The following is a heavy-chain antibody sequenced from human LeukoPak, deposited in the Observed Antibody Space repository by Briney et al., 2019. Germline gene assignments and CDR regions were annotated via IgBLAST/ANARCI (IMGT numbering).Heavy chain of an antibody. J-gene: IGHJ4*02. D-gene: IGHD3-10*01. CDR2: ISGSGGST. CDR3: AKAQRITMVRGAIHHGFDY. V-gene: IGHV3-23*01. CDR1: GFTFSSYA. Sequence: GGSLRLSCAASGFTFSSYAMSWVRQAPGKGLEWVSAISGSGGSTYYADSVKGRFTISRDNSKNTLYLQMNSLRAEDTAVYYCAKAQRITMVRGAIHHGFDYWGQGTLVTVSS.